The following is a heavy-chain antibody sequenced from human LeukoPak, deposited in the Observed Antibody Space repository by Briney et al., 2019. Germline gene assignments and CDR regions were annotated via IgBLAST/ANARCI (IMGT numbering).Heavy chain of an antibody. CDR1: GFTFSSYE. D-gene: IGHD2-15*01. CDR2: ISSSGSTI. J-gene: IGHJ4*02. V-gene: IGHV3-48*03. CDR3: ARDSYCSGGSCLPFFDY. Sequence: PGGSLRLSCAASGFTFSSYEMNWVRQAPGKGLEWVSYISSSGSTIYYADSVKGRFTISRDNAKNSLYPQMNSLRAEDTAVYYCARDSYCSGGSCLPFFDYWGQGTLVTVSS.